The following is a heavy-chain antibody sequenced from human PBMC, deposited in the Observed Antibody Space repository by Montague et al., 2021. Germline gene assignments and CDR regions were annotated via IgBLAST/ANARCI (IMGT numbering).Heavy chain of an antibody. J-gene: IGHJ5*02. CDR2: TYYRSKWYN. CDR1: GDSVSSNDAT. D-gene: IGHD5-24*01. CDR3: ARGWQKRFDP. V-gene: IGHV6-1*01. Sequence: CAISGDSVSSNDATWNWIRQSPSRGLEWLGRTYYRSKWYNEYAISVKSGITVNPDTSKNQFSLLLNSVTPEDTAVYYCARGWQKRFDPWGQGTLVTVSS.